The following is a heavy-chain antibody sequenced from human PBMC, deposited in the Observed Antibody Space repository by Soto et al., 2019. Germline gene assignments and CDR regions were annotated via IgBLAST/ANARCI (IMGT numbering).Heavy chain of an antibody. V-gene: IGHV3-53*01. D-gene: IGHD1-26*01. CDR3: ARGEGEATDWFDP. CDR2: IYAAGNT. CDR1: GFIVSRNY. J-gene: IGHJ5*02. Sequence: EVQLVESGGGLIQPGGSLRLSCAASGFIVSRNYMTWVRQAPEKGLEWVSLIYAAGNTFYADSVKGRFTLSRDNSKSTLYLQMNSLRAEDTAMYYCARGEGEATDWFDPWGQGTLVTVSS.